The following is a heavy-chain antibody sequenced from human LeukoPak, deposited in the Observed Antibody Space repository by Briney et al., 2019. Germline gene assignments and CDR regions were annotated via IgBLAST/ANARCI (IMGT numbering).Heavy chain of an antibody. Sequence: GGSLRLSCAASGFSFSSSWMHWVRQVPGKGLEWVSRINDDETSTTYAESVKGRFTISRDNAKDTLFLQMNSLRAEDTAVYYCATTGSGSYYDYWGQGTLVTVSS. J-gene: IGHJ4*02. V-gene: IGHV3-74*01. CDR1: GFSFSSSW. CDR3: ATTGSGSYYDY. CDR2: INDDETST. D-gene: IGHD1-26*01.